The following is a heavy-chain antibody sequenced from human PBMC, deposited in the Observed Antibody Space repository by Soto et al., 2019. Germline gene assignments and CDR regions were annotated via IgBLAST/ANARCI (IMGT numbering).Heavy chain of an antibody. CDR2: ISYDGHNQ. Sequence: GGSLRPSCEASGFSFSSYAVHWVRQAPGKGLEGVAVISYDGHNQYYAQPVKGRFTISRDNSKNTLFLNGDSLSPEDTAVNPGVKGDLGTSLVIRPDAFDFWGRGTMVTV. V-gene: IGHV3-30*18. D-gene: IGHD3-22*01. CDR3: VKGDLGTSLVIRPDAFDF. CDR1: GFSFSSYA. J-gene: IGHJ3*01.